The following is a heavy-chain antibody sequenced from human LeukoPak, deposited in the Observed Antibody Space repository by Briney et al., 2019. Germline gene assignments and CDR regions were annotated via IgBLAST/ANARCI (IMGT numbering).Heavy chain of an antibody. J-gene: IGHJ5*02. V-gene: IGHV4-34*01. CDR1: GGSFSGYY. CDR2: INHSGST. CDR3: ARGFLTVAGTILPRGLRTYNWFDP. D-gene: IGHD6-19*01. Sequence: PSETLSLTCAVYGGSFSGYYWSWIRQPPGKGLEWIGEINHSGSTNYNPSLKSRVTISVDTSKNQFSLKLSSVTAADTAVYYCARGFLTVAGTILPRGLRTYNWFDPWGQGTLVTVSS.